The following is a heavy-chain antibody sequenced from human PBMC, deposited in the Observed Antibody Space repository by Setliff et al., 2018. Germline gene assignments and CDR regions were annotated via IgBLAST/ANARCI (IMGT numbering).Heavy chain of an antibody. D-gene: IGHD2-8*01. CDR2: LWYDGSNK. Sequence: GGSLRLSCAASGLTFSSYGMYWVRQAPGKGLEWVAVLWYDGSNKNYADSVKDRFTISRDNSKNTVYLQMNSLRVEDTAIYFCAKDRVPDNKWDFDYWGQGILVTVSS. J-gene: IGHJ4*02. CDR1: GLTFSSYG. CDR3: AKDRVPDNKWDFDY. V-gene: IGHV3-33*06.